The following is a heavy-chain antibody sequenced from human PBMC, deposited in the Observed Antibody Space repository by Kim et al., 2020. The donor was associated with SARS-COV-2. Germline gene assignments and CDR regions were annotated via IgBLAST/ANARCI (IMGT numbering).Heavy chain of an antibody. D-gene: IGHD3-22*01. CDR2: TT. CDR3: ARDTMNYYFDL. V-gene: IGHV3-72*01. J-gene: IGHJ2*01. Sequence: TTDNAASVKGRFTVSRDDSKNSLNLEMNSLTTEDTAVYYCARDTMNYYFDLWGRGTLVTVSS.